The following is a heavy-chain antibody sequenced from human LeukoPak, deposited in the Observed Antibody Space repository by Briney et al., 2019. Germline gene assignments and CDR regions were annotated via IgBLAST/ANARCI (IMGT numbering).Heavy chain of an antibody. CDR3: AKDHSVLQWLGDFDY. CDR2: ISGDGGST. D-gene: IGHD6-19*01. V-gene: IGHV3-43*02. Sequence: PGGSLRLSCAASGFTFDDYAMHWVRQAPGKGLEGVSLISGDGGSTYYADSVKGRFTISRDNSKNSLYLQMNSLRTEDTALYYCAKDHSVLQWLGDFDYWGQGTLVTVSS. J-gene: IGHJ4*02. CDR1: GFTFDDYA.